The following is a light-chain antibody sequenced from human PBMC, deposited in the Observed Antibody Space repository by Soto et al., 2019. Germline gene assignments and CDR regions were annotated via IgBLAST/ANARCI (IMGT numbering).Light chain of an antibody. J-gene: IGKJ1*01. CDR1: QSVSSNF. CDR2: GAS. CDR3: QQYGSSPT. Sequence: EIVLTQSPGTLSLSPGERATLSCRASQSVSSNFLAWYQRKPGQAPRLLIYGASSRATGVPDRFRGRVSGTDFTLTITRLEPEDFAVYYCQQYGSSPTFGQGTKVEIK. V-gene: IGKV3-20*01.